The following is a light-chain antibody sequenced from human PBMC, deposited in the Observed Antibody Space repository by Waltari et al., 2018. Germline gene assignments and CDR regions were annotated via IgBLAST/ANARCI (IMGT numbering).Light chain of an antibody. V-gene: IGLV1-40*01. CDR2: GKF. CDR1: RSSIGANFD. J-gene: IGLJ2*01. CDR3: QSYDSSLNTVV. Sequence: QSVLTQPPSVSGAPGQRVTISCTGGRSSIGANFDVHWYQQIPGTAPKLLSFGKFRRSSGGPDRFSGSKSGASAALAISGLQAEDEADYYCQSYDSSLNTVVFGGGTKLTVL.